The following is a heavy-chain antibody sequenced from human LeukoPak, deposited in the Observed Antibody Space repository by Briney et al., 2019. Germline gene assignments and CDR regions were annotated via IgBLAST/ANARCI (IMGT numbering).Heavy chain of an antibody. J-gene: IGHJ4*02. V-gene: IGHV6-1*01. Sequence: SQTLSLTCAISGDSVSSSSVTWNWIRQSPSRGLEWLGRTYYRSTWYNDYAVSVRGRITVNPDTSKNQFSLQLNSVTPEDTAVYFCARDYGETFDYWGQGTLVTVSS. D-gene: IGHD4-17*01. CDR2: TYYRSTWYN. CDR1: GDSVSSSSVT. CDR3: ARDYGETFDY.